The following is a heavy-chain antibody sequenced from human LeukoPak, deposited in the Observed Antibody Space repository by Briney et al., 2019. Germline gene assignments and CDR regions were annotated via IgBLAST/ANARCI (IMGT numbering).Heavy chain of an antibody. CDR2: IYYSGST. V-gene: IGHV4-59*08. CDR1: GGSISSYY. CDR3: ARRGYYYDSSGYSLDAFDI. Sequence: SETLSLTCTVSGGSISSYYWSWIRQPPGKGLEWIGYIYYSGSTNYNPSLKSRVTISVDTSKNQFSLKLSSVTAADTAVYYCARRGYYYDSSGYSLDAFDIWGQGTMVTVSS. D-gene: IGHD3-22*01. J-gene: IGHJ3*02.